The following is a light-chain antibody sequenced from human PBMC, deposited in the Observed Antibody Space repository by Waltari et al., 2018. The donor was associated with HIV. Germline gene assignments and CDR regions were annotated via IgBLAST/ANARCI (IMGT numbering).Light chain of an antibody. CDR3: AAWDDSLNGL. V-gene: IGLV1-44*01. CDR2: DNN. Sequence: QSVLTQPPSASGTPGQRVTISCSGRRSNIGSNPVSWYQQLPGTAPKLLISDNNQRCAGVPDRFSGSKSGTSASLAISGLQSEDEGDYFCAAWDDSLNGLFGGGTKLTV. J-gene: IGLJ2*01. CDR1: RSNIGSNP.